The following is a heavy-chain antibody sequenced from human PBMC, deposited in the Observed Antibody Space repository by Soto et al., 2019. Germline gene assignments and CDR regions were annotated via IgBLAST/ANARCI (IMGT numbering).Heavy chain of an antibody. Sequence: QVQLVQSGAEVKKPGASVKVSCKASGYTFTGYYMHWVRQAPGQGLEWMGWINPDSGGTNYAQKLQGWVPMTRDTSISTAYMELSRLRSDDTAVYYCARVEGARGNYYYYGMDVWGQGTTVTVSS. J-gene: IGHJ6*02. CDR2: INPDSGGT. V-gene: IGHV1-2*04. D-gene: IGHD3-16*01. CDR1: GYTFTGYY. CDR3: ARVEGARGNYYYYGMDV.